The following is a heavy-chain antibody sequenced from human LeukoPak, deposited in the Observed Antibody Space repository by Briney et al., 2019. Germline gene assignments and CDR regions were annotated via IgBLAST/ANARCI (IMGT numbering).Heavy chain of an antibody. J-gene: IGHJ3*02. CDR1: GFSLSNYG. Sequence: HPGGSLRLSCAASGFSLSNYGMSWVRQAPGKGLEWVAITSGGGESTYSADSVRGRFTIPRDNSKNTLYLQMNGLRVEDTAVYYCAKIAIGRHSRDYYSFQGAFDIWGQGTMVTVSS. D-gene: IGHD3-22*01. CDR2: TSGGGEST. CDR3: AKIAIGRHSRDYYSFQGAFDI. V-gene: IGHV3-23*01.